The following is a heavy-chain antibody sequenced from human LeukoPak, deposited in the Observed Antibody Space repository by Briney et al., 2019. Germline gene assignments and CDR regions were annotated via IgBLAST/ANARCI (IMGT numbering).Heavy chain of an antibody. CDR2: ISGSGGST. CDR1: GFTFSSYA. Sequence: GGSLRLSCAASGFTFSSYAMSWVRQAPGKGLEWISAISGSGGSTYYADSVKGRFTISRDNSKNTLYLQMNSLRAEDTAVYYCAKGIYDSSGNLDYWGQGTLVTVSS. V-gene: IGHV3-23*01. D-gene: IGHD3-22*01. J-gene: IGHJ4*02. CDR3: AKGIYDSSGNLDY.